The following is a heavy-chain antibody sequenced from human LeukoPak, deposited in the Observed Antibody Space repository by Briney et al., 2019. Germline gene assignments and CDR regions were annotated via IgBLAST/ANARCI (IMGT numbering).Heavy chain of an antibody. Sequence: GGSLRLSCAASTFTFSTYAMQWVRQAPGKGLEGVAVISHDGSSRFYADSVKGRFTISRDNSGDTLYLQMNSLGAEDTAVYYCAKELSYYYYYGMDVWGQGTTVTVSS. CDR2: ISHDGSSR. V-gene: IGHV3-30-3*01. CDR3: AKELSYYYYYGMDV. CDR1: TFTFSTYA. J-gene: IGHJ6*02. D-gene: IGHD3-10*01.